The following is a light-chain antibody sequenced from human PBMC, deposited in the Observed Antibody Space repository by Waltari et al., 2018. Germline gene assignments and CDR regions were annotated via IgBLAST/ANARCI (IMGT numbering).Light chain of an antibody. V-gene: IGLV2-23*02. CDR2: EVS. CDR1: SRNVGGYNL. Sequence: QSALTQPASVSGSPGQSITISCTGTSRNVGGYNLSPWYQQHPAKAPKLMLYEVSKRPSGVSNRFSGSKSGNTASLTISGLQAEDEADYYCCSYAGSSLGGGTKLTVL. J-gene: IGLJ2*01. CDR3: CSYAGSS.